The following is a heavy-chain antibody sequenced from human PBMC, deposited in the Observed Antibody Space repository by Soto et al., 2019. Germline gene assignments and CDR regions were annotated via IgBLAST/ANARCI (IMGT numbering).Heavy chain of an antibody. CDR2: IWYDGSNK. CDR1: GFTFSRYG. CDR3: AREGGSSWYSYYYYMDV. Sequence: QVQLVESGGGVVQPGRSLRLSCAASGFTFSRYGMHWVRQAPGKGLEWVAVIWYDGSNKYYADSVKGRLTISRDNSKNTLYLQMNSLRAADTAVYYCAREGGSSWYSYYYYMDVWGKGTTVTVSS. V-gene: IGHV3-33*01. J-gene: IGHJ6*03. D-gene: IGHD6-13*01.